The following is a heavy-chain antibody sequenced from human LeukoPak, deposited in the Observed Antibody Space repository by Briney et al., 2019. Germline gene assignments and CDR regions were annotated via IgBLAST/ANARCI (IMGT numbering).Heavy chain of an antibody. D-gene: IGHD3-22*01. CDR1: GYTFTSYA. CDR3: ARVGYYDSSGYYYWFDP. V-gene: IGHV7-4-1*02. J-gene: IGHJ5*02. Sequence: ASVKVSCKASGYTFTSYAMNWVRQAPGQGLEWMGWINTNTGNPTYAQGFTGRFVFSLVTSVSTAYLQISSLKAEDTAVYYCARVGYYDSSGYYYWFDPWGQGTLVTVSS. CDR2: INTNTGNP.